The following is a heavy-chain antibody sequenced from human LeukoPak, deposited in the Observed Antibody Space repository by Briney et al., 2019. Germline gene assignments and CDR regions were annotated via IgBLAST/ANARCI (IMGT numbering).Heavy chain of an antibody. Sequence: GGTLRLSCAASGFTFSSYSMNWVRQAPVKGLQWVSSISSSSSYIYYADSVKGRFTISRDNAKNSRYLQMNSLRAEDTAVYYCARDLKTLYSSSWPAWGQGTLVTVSS. CDR1: GFTFSSYS. V-gene: IGHV3-21*01. J-gene: IGHJ4*02. D-gene: IGHD6-13*01. CDR2: ISSSSSYI. CDR3: ARDLKTLYSSSWPA.